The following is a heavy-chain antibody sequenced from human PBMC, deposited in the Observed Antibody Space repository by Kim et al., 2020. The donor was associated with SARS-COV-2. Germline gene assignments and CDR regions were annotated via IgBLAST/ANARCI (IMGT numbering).Heavy chain of an antibody. Sequence: SETLSLTCTVSGGSISSSSYYWGWIRQPPGKGLEWIGSIYYSGSTYYNPSLKSRVTISVDTSKNQFSLKLSSVTAADTAVYYCATLCSSSTSCYPPLRPNDAFDIWGQGTMVTVSS. CDR3: ATLCSSSTSCYPPLRPNDAFDI. CDR2: IYYSGST. J-gene: IGHJ3*02. D-gene: IGHD2-2*01. V-gene: IGHV4-39*01. CDR1: GGSISSSSYY.